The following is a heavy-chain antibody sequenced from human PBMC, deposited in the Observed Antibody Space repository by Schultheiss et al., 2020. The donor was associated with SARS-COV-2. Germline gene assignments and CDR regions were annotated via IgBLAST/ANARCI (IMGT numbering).Heavy chain of an antibody. CDR1: GFSFSTSA. CDR3: SRNFDYGDNDAFDI. Sequence: GGSLRLSCAASGFSFSTSAMHWVRQAPGKGLEWVAVIWYDGSNKYHADSVKGRFSISRDNSKNTLYLQMNSLRPEDTAVYYCSRNFDYGDNDAFDIWGQGTMVTVSS. V-gene: IGHV3-33*01. CDR2: IWYDGSNK. D-gene: IGHD4-17*01. J-gene: IGHJ3*02.